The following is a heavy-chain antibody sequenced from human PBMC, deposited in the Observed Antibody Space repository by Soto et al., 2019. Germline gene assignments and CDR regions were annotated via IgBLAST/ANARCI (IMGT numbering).Heavy chain of an antibody. CDR2: ISGSGGST. D-gene: IGHD6-13*01. Sequence: PVGSLRLSCASSVFTFSSYAMSCVRHSPGKGLEWVSAISGSGGSTYYADSVKGRFTISRDNSKNTLYLQMNSLRAEDTAVYYCAKEVWSAAGNLFWDYWGQGTLVTVSS. CDR3: AKEVWSAAGNLFWDY. V-gene: IGHV3-23*01. CDR1: VFTFSSYA. J-gene: IGHJ4*02.